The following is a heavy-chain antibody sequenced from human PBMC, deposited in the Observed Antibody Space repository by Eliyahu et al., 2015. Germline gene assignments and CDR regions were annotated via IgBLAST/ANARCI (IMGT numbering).Heavy chain of an antibody. J-gene: IGHJ3*02. D-gene: IGHD3-10*01. CDR2: IYYSGST. CDR3: ARDRVSGSGSYDDAFDI. V-gene: IGHV4-31*02. Sequence: EWIGYIYYSGSTYYNPSLKSRVTISVDTSKNQFXLKLSSVTAADXAVYYCARDRVSGSGSYDDAFDIWGQGTMVTVSS.